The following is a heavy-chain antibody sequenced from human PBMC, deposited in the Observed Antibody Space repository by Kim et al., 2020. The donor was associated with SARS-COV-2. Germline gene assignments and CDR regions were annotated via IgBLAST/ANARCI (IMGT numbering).Heavy chain of an antibody. Sequence: SVKVSCKASGGTFSSYAISWVRQAPGQGLEWMGGIIPIFGTANYAQKFQGRVTITADESTSTAYMELSSLRSEDTAVYYCATRYCSSTSCYYYYYGMDVWGQGTTVTVSS. CDR2: IIPIFGTA. V-gene: IGHV1-69*13. D-gene: IGHD2-2*01. J-gene: IGHJ6*02. CDR3: ATRYCSSTSCYYYYYGMDV. CDR1: GGTFSSYA.